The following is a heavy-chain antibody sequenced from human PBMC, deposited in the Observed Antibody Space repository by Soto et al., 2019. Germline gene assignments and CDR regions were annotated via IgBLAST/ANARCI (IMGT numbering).Heavy chain of an antibody. J-gene: IGHJ5*02. CDR3: ARHGFYGDYASNYFDP. CDR1: GYNFATYW. D-gene: IGHD4-17*01. CDR2: IYPGDSDA. Sequence: RGESLKIPCKASGYNFATYWIAWVRQMPGKGLEYMGIIYPGDSDARYSPSFQGQVTFSADKSISTAYLQWSSLMASDTAIYYCARHGFYGDYASNYFDPWGQGTLVTVSS. V-gene: IGHV5-51*01.